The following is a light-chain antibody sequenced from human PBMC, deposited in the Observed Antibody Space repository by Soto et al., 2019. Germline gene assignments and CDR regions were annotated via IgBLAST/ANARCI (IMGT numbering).Light chain of an antibody. CDR2: GTS. V-gene: IGKV3-20*01. CDR1: QSVKSSY. Sequence: TESKSTVACCAWKECRLRWRASQSVKSSYLAWYQHKPGQAPRLLIYGTSSRATGIPDRFSGSGSRTDFICTISRPAAEDFRVYYCQPYRSSIPFGQGTRLEIK. J-gene: IGKJ5*01. CDR3: QPYRSSIP.